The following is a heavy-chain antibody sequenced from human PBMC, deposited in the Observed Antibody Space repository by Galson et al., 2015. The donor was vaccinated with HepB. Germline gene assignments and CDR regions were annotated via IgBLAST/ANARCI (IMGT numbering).Heavy chain of an antibody. CDR3: AKAWDMSVTVPRRPYYFDN. V-gene: IGHV3-23*01. D-gene: IGHD1-26*01. J-gene: IGHJ4*02. CDR1: GSMFTNFA. Sequence: SLRLSCAASGSMFTNFAMAWDRQAPGKGLEWVSSITFRGESTYYADSVKGRFTISRDKSTNTLFLQVNSLRAEDTAVYFCAKAWDMSVTVPRRPYYFDNWGQGTLVTVSS. CDR2: ITFRGEST.